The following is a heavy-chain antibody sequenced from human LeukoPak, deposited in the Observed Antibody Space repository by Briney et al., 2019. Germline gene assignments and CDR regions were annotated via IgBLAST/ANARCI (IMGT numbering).Heavy chain of an antibody. CDR2: ISGSGGTT. CDR3: AKAVGYCSSTSCYVFDY. V-gene: IGHV3-23*01. J-gene: IGHJ4*02. Sequence: GGSLRLSCAASGFTFSSYAMSWVRQAPGKGLEWVSVISGSGGTTYYADSVKGRFTVSRDNSKNTLYLQINSLRVEDTAVHYCAKAVGYCSSTSCYVFDYWGQGTLVTVSS. CDR1: GFTFSSYA. D-gene: IGHD2-2*01.